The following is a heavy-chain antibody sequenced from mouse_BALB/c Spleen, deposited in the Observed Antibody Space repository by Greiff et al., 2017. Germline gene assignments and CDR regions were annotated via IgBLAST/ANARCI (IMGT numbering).Heavy chain of an antibody. D-gene: IGHD2-14*01. Sequence: EVKLMESGPSLVKPYQTLSLTCSVTGDSITSGYWNWIRKFPGNKLEYMGYISYSGSTYYNPSLKSRISITRDTSKNQYYLQLNSVTTEDTATYYCARTYYRYAGLDYWGQGTTLTVSS. CDR3: ARTYYRYAGLDY. J-gene: IGHJ2*01. V-gene: IGHV3-8*02. CDR1: GDSITSGY. CDR2: ISYSGST.